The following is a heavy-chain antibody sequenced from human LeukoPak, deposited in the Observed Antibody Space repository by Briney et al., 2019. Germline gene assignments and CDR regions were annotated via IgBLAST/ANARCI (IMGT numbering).Heavy chain of an antibody. J-gene: IGHJ6*02. CDR3: ARPYYDFWSDYYYGMDV. CDR1: GGSISSYY. CDR2: IYYSGST. V-gene: IGHV4-59*05. D-gene: IGHD3-3*01. Sequence: SETLSLTCTVSGGSISSYYWSWIRQPPGKGLEWIGSIYYSGSTYYNPSLKSRVTISVDTSKNQFSLKLSSVTAADTAVYYCARPYYDFWSDYYYGMDVWGQGTTVTVSS.